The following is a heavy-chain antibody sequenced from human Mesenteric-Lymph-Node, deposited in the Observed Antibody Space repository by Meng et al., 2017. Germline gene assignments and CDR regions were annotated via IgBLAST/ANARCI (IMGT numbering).Heavy chain of an antibody. D-gene: IGHD6-19*01. CDR1: GFTFSSYS. CDR3: AIRGWSYGMDV. V-gene: IGHV3-21*04. CDR2: ISSSSSYI. J-gene: IGHJ6*02. Sequence: GESLKISCAASGFTFSSYSMNWVRQAPGKGLEWVSSISSSSSYIYYADSVKGRFTISRDNSKNTLYLQMNSLRAEDTAVYYCAIRGWSYGMDVWGQGTTVTVSS.